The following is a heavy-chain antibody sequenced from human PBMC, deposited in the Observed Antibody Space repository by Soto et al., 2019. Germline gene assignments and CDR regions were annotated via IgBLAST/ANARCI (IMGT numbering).Heavy chain of an antibody. CDR3: ARSPIVGASAYFDS. J-gene: IGHJ4*02. V-gene: IGHV3-33*01. CDR1: GFTFSSYG. D-gene: IGHD1-26*01. Sequence: PGGSLRLSCAASGFTFSSYGMHWVRQAPGKGLEWVAVIWYDGSNKYYADSVKGRFTISRDNSKNTLYLQMNSLRAEDTAVYYCARSPIVGASAYFDSWGQGTLVTVSS. CDR2: IWYDGSNK.